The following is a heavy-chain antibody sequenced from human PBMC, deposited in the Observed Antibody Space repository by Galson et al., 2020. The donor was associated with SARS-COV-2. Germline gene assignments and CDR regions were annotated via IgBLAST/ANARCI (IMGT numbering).Heavy chain of an antibody. D-gene: IGHD3-10*01. CDR2: ISYEGSIQ. Sequence: GGSLRLSCAASGFTFSNFAIHWVRQAPGKGLEWLALISYEGSIQVYADPVKGRSAISRDTSKNMVYLQVRNLTPGDTAIYYCAKFSPRCQLVSAGYFDLWGRGTLVTISS. CDR1: GFTFSNFA. CDR3: AKFSPRCQLVSAGYFDL. J-gene: IGHJ2*01. V-gene: IGHV3-30*18.